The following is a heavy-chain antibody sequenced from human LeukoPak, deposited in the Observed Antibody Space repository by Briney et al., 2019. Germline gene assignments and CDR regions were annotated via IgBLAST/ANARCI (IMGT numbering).Heavy chain of an antibody. CDR2: TRYDGTIH. J-gene: IGHJ4*02. CDR1: GFTFSSYA. V-gene: IGHV3-30*02. CDR3: VKDQAGG. D-gene: IGHD6-19*01. Sequence: PGGSLRLSCAASGFTFSSYAMSWVRQAPGKGLEWVAFTRYDGTIHHYRGSVEGRFIISRDNSMNTLYLQMNSLRTEDTAVYYCVKDQAGGWGQGTLVTVSA.